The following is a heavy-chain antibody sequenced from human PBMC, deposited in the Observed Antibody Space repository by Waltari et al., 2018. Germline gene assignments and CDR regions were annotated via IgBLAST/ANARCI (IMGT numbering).Heavy chain of an antibody. CDR2: ISYDGRNK. CDR1: GFTFSSYG. J-gene: IGHJ6*02. Sequence: QVQLVESGGGVVQPGRSLRLSCAASGFTFSSYGMHWVRRAPGKGLEWVAVISYDGRNKYDADSVKGRFTISRENSKNTLDLQMNSLRAEDTAVYYCAKENDILTAGMDVWGQGTTVTVSS. D-gene: IGHD3-9*01. V-gene: IGHV3-30*18. CDR3: AKENDILTAGMDV.